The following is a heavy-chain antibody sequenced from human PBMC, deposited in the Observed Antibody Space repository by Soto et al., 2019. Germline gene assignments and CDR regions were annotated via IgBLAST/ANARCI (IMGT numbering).Heavy chain of an antibody. CDR3: FFPAEDGIRSSVPVSAFLLNRSSDL. Sequence: GKGREWVSAISGSGGSTYYADSVKGRFTISRDNSKNTLYLQMNSLRAEDTAVYYCFFPAEDGIRSSVPVSAFLLNRSSDL. V-gene: IGHV3-23*01. J-gene: IGHJ2*01. D-gene: IGHD3-3*01. CDR2: ISGSGGST.